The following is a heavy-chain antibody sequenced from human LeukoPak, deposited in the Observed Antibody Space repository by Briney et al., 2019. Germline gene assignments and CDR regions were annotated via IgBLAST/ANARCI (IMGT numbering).Heavy chain of an antibody. CDR2: INPNTAGT. CDR3: ATSAGDYRAGHYYYMGV. J-gene: IGHJ6*03. Sequence: ASVKVSCKASGYTFTGYYFHWVRQAPGQGLEWMGWINPNTAGTNYAQKFLGGVTLTWDTSISTAYMELNRLTSDDTAVYYCATSAGDYRAGHYYYMGVWGKGISVTVSS. CDR1: GYTFTGYY. V-gene: IGHV1-2*02. D-gene: IGHD4-11*01.